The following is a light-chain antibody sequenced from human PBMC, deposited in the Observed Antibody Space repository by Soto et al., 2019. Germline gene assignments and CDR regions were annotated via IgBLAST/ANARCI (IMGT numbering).Light chain of an antibody. Sequence: DIQMTQSPSTLSGSVGDRVTITCRASQSISSWLAWYQQKPGKAPKLLIYDASSLESGVPSRFSGSVSGTELTITITSLQPDDGETYYGQQYNSYPWTFGQGTKVDIK. CDR3: QQYNSYPWT. J-gene: IGKJ1*01. CDR1: QSISSW. V-gene: IGKV1-5*01. CDR2: DAS.